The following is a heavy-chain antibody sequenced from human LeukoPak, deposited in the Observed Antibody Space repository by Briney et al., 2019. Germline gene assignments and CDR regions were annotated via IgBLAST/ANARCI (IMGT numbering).Heavy chain of an antibody. Sequence: GGSLRLSCAASGFTVSSNYMSWVRQAPGRGLDWVSVIYSGGSTYYADSVKGRFTISRDNSKNTLHLQMNSLRAEDTAVYYCAREDGDYDTGHFDYWGQGTLVTVSS. D-gene: IGHD4-17*01. CDR3: AREDGDYDTGHFDY. J-gene: IGHJ4*02. CDR1: GFTVSSNY. CDR2: IYSGGST. V-gene: IGHV3-66*01.